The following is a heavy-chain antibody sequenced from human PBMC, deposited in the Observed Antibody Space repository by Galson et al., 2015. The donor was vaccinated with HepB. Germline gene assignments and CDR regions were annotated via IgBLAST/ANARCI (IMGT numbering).Heavy chain of an antibody. Sequence: SETLCLTCAVTGDSIPSSHWWSWVREPPGKGLEWIGESFHTGIINYNPSLRGRGTVSVDKAKTQLCLKLKSVTAADTAVYYCARGLRDYNLGRDYLDLWGQGTLVSVSS. V-gene: IGHV4-4*02. CDR2: SFHTGII. J-gene: IGHJ4*02. D-gene: IGHD3-16*01. CDR1: GDSIPSSHW. CDR3: ARGLRDYNLGRDYLDL.